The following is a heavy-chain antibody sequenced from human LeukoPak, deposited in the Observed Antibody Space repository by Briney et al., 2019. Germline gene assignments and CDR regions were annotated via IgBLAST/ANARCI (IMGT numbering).Heavy chain of an antibody. CDR3: ARDTNNGLDV. CDR2: ISRTSNTT. V-gene: IGHV3-48*04. J-gene: IGHJ6*02. Sequence: PGGSLRLSCAASGFSFNTYSMNWFRQAPGKGLEWVSFISRTSNTTYYADSVKGRFTITRDNAQNFMSLQMNSLKPEDTAVYYCARDTNNGLDVWGRGTTVTVSS. CDR1: GFSFNTYS. D-gene: IGHD1-14*01.